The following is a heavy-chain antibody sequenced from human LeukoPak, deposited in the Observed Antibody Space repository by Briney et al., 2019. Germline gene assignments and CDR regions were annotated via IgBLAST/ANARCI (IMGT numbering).Heavy chain of an antibody. V-gene: IGHV4-39*07. CDR1: GGSISSSSYY. CDR3: ARDRPRLRGYSYGYYYYMDV. CDR2: IYYSGST. Sequence: SETLSLTCTVSGGSISSSSYYWGWIRQPPGKGLEWIGSIYYSGSTYYNPSLKSRVTISVDTSKNQFSLKLSSVTAADTAVYYCARDRPRLRGYSYGYYYYMDVWGKGTTVTISS. D-gene: IGHD5-18*01. J-gene: IGHJ6*03.